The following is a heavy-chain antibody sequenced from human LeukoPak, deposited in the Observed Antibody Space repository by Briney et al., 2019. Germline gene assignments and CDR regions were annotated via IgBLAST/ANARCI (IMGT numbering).Heavy chain of an antibody. D-gene: IGHD3-22*01. CDR1: GGSISSYY. J-gene: IGHJ4*02. CDR3: ARGADSSGYYSIFYFDY. CDR2: IYYSGST. Sequence: SESLSLTCTVSGGSISSYYWNWIRQPPGKGLEWIGYIYYSGSTNYNPSLKSRVTISVDTSKNQFSLKLSSVTAADTAVYYCARGADSSGYYSIFYFDYWGQGTLVTVSS. V-gene: IGHV4-59*01.